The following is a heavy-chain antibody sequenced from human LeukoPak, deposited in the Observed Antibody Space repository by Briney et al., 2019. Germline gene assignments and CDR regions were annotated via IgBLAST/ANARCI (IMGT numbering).Heavy chain of an antibody. Sequence: ASVKVSCKVSGYTLTELSMHWVRQAPGKGLEWMGGFDPEDGETIYAQKFQGRVTMTRNTSISTAYMELSSLRSEDTAVYYCARGAAAADFDYWGQGTLVTVSS. J-gene: IGHJ4*02. V-gene: IGHV1-24*01. CDR2: FDPEDGET. CDR1: GYTLTELS. CDR3: ARGAAAADFDY. D-gene: IGHD6-13*01.